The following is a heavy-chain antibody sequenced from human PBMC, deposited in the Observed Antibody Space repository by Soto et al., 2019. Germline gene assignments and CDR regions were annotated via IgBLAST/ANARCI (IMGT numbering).Heavy chain of an antibody. CDR2: IYYSGST. CDR3: ARHANPGYSGYVDWFDP. V-gene: IGHV4-39*01. D-gene: IGHD5-12*01. CDR1: GGSISSSRYY. J-gene: IGHJ5*02. Sequence: PSDTLSLTCAVSGGSISSSRYYGGWIRQPPGKGLEWIGSIYYSGSTYYNPSLKSRVTISVDTSKNQFSLKLSSVTAADTAVYYCARHANPGYSGYVDWFDPWGQGTLVT.